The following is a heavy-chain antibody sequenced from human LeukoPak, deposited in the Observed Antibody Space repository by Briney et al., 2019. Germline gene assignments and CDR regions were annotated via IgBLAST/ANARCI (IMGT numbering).Heavy chain of an antibody. V-gene: IGHV1-8*01. CDR3: AREVTIAAAGKGCLDY. J-gene: IGHJ4*02. CDR2: MNPNSGNT. Sequence: ASVKVSCKASGYTFTSYDINWVRQATGQGLEWMGWMNPNSGNTGYAQKFQGRVTMTRNTSISTAYMELSSLRSEDTAVYYCAREVTIAAAGKGCLDYWGQGTLVTVSS. CDR1: GYTFTSYD. D-gene: IGHD6-13*01.